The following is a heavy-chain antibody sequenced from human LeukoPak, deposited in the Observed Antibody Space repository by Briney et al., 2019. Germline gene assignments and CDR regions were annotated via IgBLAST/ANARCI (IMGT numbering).Heavy chain of an antibody. Sequence: GSLRLSCAASGFTFSSYSMNWVRQPPGKGLEWIGYIHYSGSTHYNPSLKSRVTISVDTSKNQVSLKLRSVTAADTAVYYCARTTEGYAGGPGYSYYYYMDVWGKGTTVTISS. CDR1: GFTFSSYS. D-gene: IGHD5-12*01. V-gene: IGHV4-59*01. J-gene: IGHJ6*03. CDR2: IHYSGST. CDR3: ARTTEGYAGGPGYSYYYYMDV.